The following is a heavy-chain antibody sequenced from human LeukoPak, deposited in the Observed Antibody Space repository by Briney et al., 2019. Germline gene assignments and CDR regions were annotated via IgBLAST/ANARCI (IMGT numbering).Heavy chain of an antibody. D-gene: IGHD5-24*01. CDR2: ITPSGGT. Sequence: GASLKVSCKASGYTFTSYAIHWVRQAPGQGLEWMGWITPSGGTNYPQKFHGRAAITWDTSITTAYMDLSRLTSDDTAVYYCARDRYGDGFAHLDYWGQGALVTVSS. CDR3: ARDRYGDGFAHLDY. V-gene: IGHV1-2*02. J-gene: IGHJ4*02. CDR1: GYTFTSYA.